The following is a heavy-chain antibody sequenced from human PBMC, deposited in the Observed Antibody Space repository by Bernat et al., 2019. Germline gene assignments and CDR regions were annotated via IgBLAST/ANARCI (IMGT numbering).Heavy chain of an antibody. CDR3: ARDGSARYYDSSGYYY. D-gene: IGHD3-22*01. J-gene: IGHJ4*02. V-gene: IGHV1-69*08. CDR1: GGTFSSYT. Sequence: QVKRGQYGAKVKKPGSWMKVSCKASGGTFSSYTISWVRQAPGQGLEWMGRIIPILGIANYAQKFQGRVTITADKSTSTAYMELSSLRSEDTAVYYCARDGSARYYDSSGYYYWGQGTLVSVSS. CDR2: IIPILGIA.